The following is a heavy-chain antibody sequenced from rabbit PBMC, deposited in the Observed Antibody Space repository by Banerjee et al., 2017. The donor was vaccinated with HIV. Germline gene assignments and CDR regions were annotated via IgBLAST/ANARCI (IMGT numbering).Heavy chain of an antibody. CDR2: IYVGDGNT. V-gene: IGHV1S47*01. D-gene: IGHD2-1*01. CDR1: GFDFSNNA. Sequence: QEQLVESGGGLVQPEGSLTLTCEASGFDFSNNAMCWVRQAPGKGLEWVACIYVGDGNTYYASWVNGRFTISRSTSLNTVTLQMTSLTAADTATYFCARNSYDDYTDPQIVLDLWGPGTLVTVS. J-gene: IGHJ6*01. CDR3: ARNSYDDYTDPQIVLDL.